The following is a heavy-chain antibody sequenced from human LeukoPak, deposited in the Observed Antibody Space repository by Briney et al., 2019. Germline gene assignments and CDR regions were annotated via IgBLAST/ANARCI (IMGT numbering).Heavy chain of an antibody. V-gene: IGHV3-15*01. CDR1: GFTFSNAW. J-gene: IGHJ6*03. CDR2: IKSKTDGGTT. CDR3: TTDSSGWYKARWPWHYYYYYMDV. Sequence: GGSLRLSCAASGFTFSNAWMSWVRQAPGKGLEWVGRIKSKTDGGTTDYAAPVKGRFTISRDDSKNTLYLQMNSLKTEDTAVYYCTTDSSGWYKARWPWHYYYYYMDVWGKGTTVTVSS. D-gene: IGHD6-19*01.